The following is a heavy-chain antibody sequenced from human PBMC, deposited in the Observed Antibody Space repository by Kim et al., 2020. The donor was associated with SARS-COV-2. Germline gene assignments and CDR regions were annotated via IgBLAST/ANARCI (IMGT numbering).Heavy chain of an antibody. Sequence: NSAKKVQGRVTITADESTSTAYMELSSLRSEDTAVYYCARVQLRGDYFDYWGQGTLVTVSS. D-gene: IGHD2-2*01. J-gene: IGHJ4*02. V-gene: IGHV1-69*01. CDR3: ARVQLRGDYFDY.